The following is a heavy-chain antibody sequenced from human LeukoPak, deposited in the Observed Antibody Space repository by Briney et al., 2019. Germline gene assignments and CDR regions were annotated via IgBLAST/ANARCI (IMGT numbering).Heavy chain of an antibody. J-gene: IGHJ4*02. CDR1: GFTFSRYW. Sequence: GGSLRLSCAASGFTFSRYWMTWVRQAPGKGLEWEANIKEDGSAKYYVDSMKGRFTISRDNAKNSLYLQINSLRAEDTAVYYCARDSPGYGGYSYWGQGTLVTVSS. V-gene: IGHV3-7*04. D-gene: IGHD5-12*01. CDR2: IKEDGSAK. CDR3: ARDSPGYGGYSY.